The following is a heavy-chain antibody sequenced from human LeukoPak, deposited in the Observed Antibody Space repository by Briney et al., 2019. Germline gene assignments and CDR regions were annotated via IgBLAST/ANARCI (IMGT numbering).Heavy chain of an antibody. Sequence: GGSLRLSCAASGFTFSGYEMNWVRQAPGKGLEWVSYISRGGSTIYYADSVKGRFTISRDNAKSSLYLQMSSLRAEDTAVYYCASVDCTTTSFFLAVRYFNIYGMDVWGQGTTVTVSS. CDR1: GFTFSGYE. D-gene: IGHD6-6*01. CDR3: ASVDCTTTSFFLAVRYFNIYGMDV. J-gene: IGHJ6*02. V-gene: IGHV3-48*03. CDR2: ISRGGSTI.